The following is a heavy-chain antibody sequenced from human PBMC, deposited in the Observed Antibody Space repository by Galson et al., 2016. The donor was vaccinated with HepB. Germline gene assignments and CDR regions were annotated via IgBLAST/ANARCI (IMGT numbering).Heavy chain of an antibody. D-gene: IGHD5-12*01. CDR3: ARVKWLERAYDV. CDR2: INPKTGGA. CDR1: GYIFTDKY. Sequence: SVKVSCKAPGYIFTDKYLHWVRQAPGQGLEWMGWINPKTGGANSAQKFQGRVAMTRDTSISTAYMEVSRLTSDDTAVYFCARVKWLERAYDVWGQGTMVTVSS. V-gene: IGHV1-2*02. J-gene: IGHJ3*01.